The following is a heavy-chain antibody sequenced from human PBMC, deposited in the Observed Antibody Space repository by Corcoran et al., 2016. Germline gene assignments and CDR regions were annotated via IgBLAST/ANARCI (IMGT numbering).Heavy chain of an antibody. CDR1: GYTFTGYY. V-gene: IGHV1-2*02. J-gene: IGHJ5*02. CDR3: ARVTPGIAVAKGRWFDP. Sequence: QVQLVQSGAEVKKPGASVKVSCKASGYTFTGYYMHWVRQAPGQGLEWMGWINPNSGGTNYAQKFQGRVTMTRDTSISTAYMELSRLRSDDTAVYDCARVTPGIAVAKGRWFDPWGQGTLVTVSS. CDR2: INPNSGGT. D-gene: IGHD6-19*01.